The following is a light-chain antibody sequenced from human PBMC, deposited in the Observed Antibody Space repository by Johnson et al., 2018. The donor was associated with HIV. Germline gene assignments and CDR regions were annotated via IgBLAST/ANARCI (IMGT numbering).Light chain of an antibody. Sequence: QSVLTQPPSVSAAPGQKVTISCSGSSSNIENNYVSWYQQLPGAAPRLLIYENDKRPSGLPDRFSGSKSGTSATLGITGLQPGDEADYYCGTWDSSLSALNYVFGTVTKVTVL. CDR2: END. V-gene: IGLV1-51*02. J-gene: IGLJ1*01. CDR3: GTWDSSLSALNYV. CDR1: SSNIENNY.